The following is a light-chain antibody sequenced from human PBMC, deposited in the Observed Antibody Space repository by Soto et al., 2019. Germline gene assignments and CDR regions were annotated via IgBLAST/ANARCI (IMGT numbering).Light chain of an antibody. Sequence: QSVLTQPPSVSGAPGQRVTISCTGSTTNVGACYYVSWYQQLQGTAPKLLIFETKSRPSGVPDRFSATKSGTSASLATTGLQTEEEAYYCSQSYNNSTLGWVVGGGTKLTVL. CDR3: QSYNNSTLGWV. CDR2: ETK. J-gene: IGLJ3*02. V-gene: IGLV1-40*01. CDR1: TTNVGACYY.